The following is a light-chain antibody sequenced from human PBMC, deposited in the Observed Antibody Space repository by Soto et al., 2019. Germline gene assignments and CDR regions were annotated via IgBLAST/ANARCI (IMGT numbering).Light chain of an antibody. CDR1: QNIRKY. CDR2: AAS. CDR3: QQSFSTPSRWT. V-gene: IGKV1-39*01. J-gene: IGKJ1*01. Sequence: DIQMTQSPSSLSASLGDRVTITCRARQNIRKYLSWYQQTAGKAPKLLIYAASTLQRGVPSRFSGSGSGTDFTLTISSLQPEDFASYFCQQSFSTPSRWTVGQGTKVEI.